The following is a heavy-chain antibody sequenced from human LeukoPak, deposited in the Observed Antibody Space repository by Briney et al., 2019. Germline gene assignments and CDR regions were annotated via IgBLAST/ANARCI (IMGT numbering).Heavy chain of an antibody. CDR3: AKAAYYDSSGYFDY. Sequence: PGGSLRLSCAASGFTFSDYYMSWIRQAPGKGLEWVSGISWNSGSIGYADSVKGRFTISRDNAKNSLYLQMNSLRAEDTALYYCAKAAYYDSSGYFDYWGQGTLVTVSS. J-gene: IGHJ4*02. D-gene: IGHD3-22*01. CDR1: GFTFSDYY. V-gene: IGHV3-9*01. CDR2: ISWNSGSI.